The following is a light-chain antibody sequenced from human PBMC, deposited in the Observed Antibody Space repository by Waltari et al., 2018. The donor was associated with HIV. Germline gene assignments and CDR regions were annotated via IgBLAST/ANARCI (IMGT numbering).Light chain of an antibody. CDR3: SSYVVNSTPYV. Sequence: QSALTQPASVSVSPGQSITISCTGTSTDVGRYDYLPCYQHHPGKAPKLVIYEVTNRPSGISNRFSGSKSGNTASLTISGLQAEDEADYYCSSYVVNSTPYVFGSGTKVTVL. CDR2: EVT. V-gene: IGLV2-14*01. CDR1: STDVGRYDY. J-gene: IGLJ1*01.